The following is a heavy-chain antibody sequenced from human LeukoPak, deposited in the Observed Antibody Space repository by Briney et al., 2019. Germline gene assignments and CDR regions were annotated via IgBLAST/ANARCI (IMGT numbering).Heavy chain of an antibody. Sequence: PSETLSLTCTVSGGSISGYYWSWIRQPPGKGLEWIGEINHSGSTNYNPSLKSRVTISVDTSKNQFSLKLSSVTAADTAVYYCVREGGSGSFGYFDYWGQGTLVTVSS. D-gene: IGHD3-10*01. CDR3: VREGGSGSFGYFDY. J-gene: IGHJ4*02. CDR2: INHSGST. CDR1: GGSISGYY. V-gene: IGHV4-34*01.